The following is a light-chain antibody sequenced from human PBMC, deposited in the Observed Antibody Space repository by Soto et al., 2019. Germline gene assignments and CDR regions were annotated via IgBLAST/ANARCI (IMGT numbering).Light chain of an antibody. CDR2: DAS. V-gene: IGKV3-11*01. Sequence: IVLTQSPVTLSLSPGDRATLSCRASETVSSYLLWYQQKPGQDPRLLIYDASERATGIPARFSGSGSETDFTLTISSLEPEDFGVYYCLHRMNWPLTFGQGTRLEIK. CDR1: ETVSSY. CDR3: LHRMNWPLT. J-gene: IGKJ5*01.